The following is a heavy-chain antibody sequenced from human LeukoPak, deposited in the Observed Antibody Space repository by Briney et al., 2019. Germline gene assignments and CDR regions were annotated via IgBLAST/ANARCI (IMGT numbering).Heavy chain of an antibody. Sequence: SGPTLVKPTQTLTLTCTFSGFSLSTSGVGVGWIRQPPGKALEWLALIYWSDDKRYSPSLKSRLTITKDTSKNQVVLTMTNMDPVDTATYYCAHRALYDSSGYYYGFYNYFDYWGQGTLVTVSS. D-gene: IGHD3-22*01. CDR2: IYWSDDK. CDR1: GFSLSTSGVG. V-gene: IGHV2-5*01. J-gene: IGHJ4*02. CDR3: AHRALYDSSGYYYGFYNYFDY.